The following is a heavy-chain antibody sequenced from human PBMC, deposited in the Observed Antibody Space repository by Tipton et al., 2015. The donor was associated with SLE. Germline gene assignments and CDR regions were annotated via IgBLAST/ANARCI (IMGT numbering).Heavy chain of an antibody. J-gene: IGHJ4*02. V-gene: IGHV4-39*07. Sequence: TLSLTCAVYGGSFSSRSYYWGWIRQPPGKGLEYIGSIYYMGTTYYNPSPKSRITISADTSKNQFSLKLNSVTAADTAVYYCARRHYSGPFDSWGQGTLVTVSS. CDR2: IYYMGTT. D-gene: IGHD5-12*01. CDR1: GGSFSSRSYY. CDR3: ARRHYSGPFDS.